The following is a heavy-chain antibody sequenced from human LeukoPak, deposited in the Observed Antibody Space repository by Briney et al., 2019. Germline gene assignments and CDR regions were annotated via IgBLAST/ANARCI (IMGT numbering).Heavy chain of an antibody. D-gene: IGHD1-14*01. V-gene: IGHV4-59*01. CDR1: GGSISSYY. Sequence: SETLSLTCTVSGGSISSYYWSWIRQPPGKGLEWIGYIYYSGSTNYNPSLKSRVTISVDTSKNQFSLKLSSVTAADTAVYYCARGLNVVGTYGMDVWGQGTTVTVSS. J-gene: IGHJ6*02. CDR3: ARGLNVVGTYGMDV. CDR2: IYYSGST.